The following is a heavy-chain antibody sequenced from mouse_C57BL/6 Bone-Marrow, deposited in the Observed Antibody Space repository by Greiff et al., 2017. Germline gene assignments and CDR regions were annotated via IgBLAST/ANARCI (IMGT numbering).Heavy chain of an antibody. CDR1: GYSFTDYN. D-gene: IGHD2-1*01. V-gene: IGHV1-39*01. Sequence: VQLQQSGPELVKPGASVTISCKASGYSFTDYNMNWVKQSNGKSLEWIGVINPNYGTTSYNQKFKGKATLPVNTSSSTAYMQLNILTSEDSAVYYCASGDIYYMFFAYWGQGTLVTVSA. J-gene: IGHJ3*01. CDR2: INPNYGTT. CDR3: ASGDIYYMFFAY.